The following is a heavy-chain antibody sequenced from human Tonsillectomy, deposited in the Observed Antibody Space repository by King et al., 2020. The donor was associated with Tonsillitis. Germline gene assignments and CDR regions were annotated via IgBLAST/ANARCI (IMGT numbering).Heavy chain of an antibody. CDR1: GGSISSYY. Sequence: VQLQESGPGLVKPSETLSLTCTVSGGSISSYYWSWIRQPPGKGLEWIGYIYYSGSTNYNPSLKSRVTISVDTSKNQFSLKLSSVTAADTAVYYCARLVQLVDDLNWFDPWGQGTLVTVSS. V-gene: IGHV4-59*01. J-gene: IGHJ5*02. CDR3: ARLVQLVDDLNWFDP. D-gene: IGHD2-8*02. CDR2: IYYSGST.